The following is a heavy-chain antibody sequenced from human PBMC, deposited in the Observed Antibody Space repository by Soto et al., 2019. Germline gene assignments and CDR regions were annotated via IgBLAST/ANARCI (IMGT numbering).Heavy chain of an antibody. CDR3: ATHDGPAAAGLVLDF. V-gene: IGHV3-7*02. D-gene: IGHD6-13*01. J-gene: IGHJ4*02. CDR1: GFTFSSRC. CDR2: IKEDENWK. Sequence: EVQLVESGGGLVQPGGSLRLSCEASGFTFSSRCMTWGRQGPGKGLEWVVNIKEDENWKDYVDSVKGRFTISRDNAKNALYLQMNSLRAEDTAVYYCATHDGPAAAGLVLDFWGQGTLVTVSS.